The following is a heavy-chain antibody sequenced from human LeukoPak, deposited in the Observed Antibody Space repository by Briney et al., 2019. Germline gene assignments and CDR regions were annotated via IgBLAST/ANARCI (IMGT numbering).Heavy chain of an antibody. CDR3: ARIHDYGTWTFDY. V-gene: IGHV4-59*01. J-gene: IGHJ4*02. CDR2: IYYSGST. D-gene: IGHD4-17*01. Sequence: KPSETLSLTCTVSGGSISSYYWSWIRQPPGKGLEGIGYIYYSGSTNYNPPLKSRVTISVDTSKNQFSLKLSSVTAADTAVYYCARIHDYGTWTFDYWGQGTLVTVSS. CDR1: GGSISSYY.